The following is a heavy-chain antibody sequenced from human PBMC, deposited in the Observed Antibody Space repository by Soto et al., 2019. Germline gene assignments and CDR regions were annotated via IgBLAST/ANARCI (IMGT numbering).Heavy chain of an antibody. CDR1: GFTVSSNY. CDR2: IFAGGGT. CDR3: ANARRESDPMYSSSEDWWELPYYFDY. J-gene: IGHJ4*02. V-gene: IGHV3-53*02. D-gene: IGHD6-6*01. Sequence: EVQLVETGGGLIQPGGSLRLSCAASGFTVSSNYMSWVRQAPGKGLGGASVIFAGGGTYNADSVKGRFTISRDNSKNTLYLQMNSLRAEDTAVYYCANARRESDPMYSSSEDWWELPYYFDYWGQGTLVTVSS.